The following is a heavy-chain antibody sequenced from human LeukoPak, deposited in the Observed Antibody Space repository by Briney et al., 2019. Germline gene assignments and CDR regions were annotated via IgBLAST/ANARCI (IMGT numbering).Heavy chain of an antibody. Sequence: ESGPTLVNPTQTLTLTCTFSGFSLSTSGMCVSWIRQPPGKALEWPARIDWDDDKYYSTSLKTRLTISKDTSKNQVVLTMTNMDPVDTATYYCARSIAVAAHFDYWGQGTLVTVSS. V-gene: IGHV2-70*11. CDR2: IDWDDDK. D-gene: IGHD6-19*01. CDR3: ARSIAVAAHFDY. J-gene: IGHJ4*02. CDR1: GFSLSTSGMC.